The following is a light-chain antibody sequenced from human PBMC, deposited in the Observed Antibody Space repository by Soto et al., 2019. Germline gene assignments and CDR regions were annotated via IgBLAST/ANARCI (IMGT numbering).Light chain of an antibody. CDR1: QGIISY. Sequence: IQLTQSQSFLSASVGDRVTITCRASQGIISYLAWYQQKPGKAPNLLIYGASTLQSGIPSRFSGSGSGTEFTLTISCLQPEDFAIYYCQLLSICPRTSGPGT. CDR2: GAS. V-gene: IGKV1-9*01. CDR3: QLLSICPRT. J-gene: IGKJ3*01.